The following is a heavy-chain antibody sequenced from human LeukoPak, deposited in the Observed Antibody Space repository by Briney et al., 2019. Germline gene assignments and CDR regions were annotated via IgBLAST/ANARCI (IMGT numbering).Heavy chain of an antibody. V-gene: IGHV1-18*01. D-gene: IGHD3-16*01. J-gene: IGHJ4*02. CDR3: ARVDDNRSSYEGYYFDY. CDR2: ISGYNGNT. Sequence: ASVKVSCKTSGYTFSSYGISWVRQAPGQGLEWMGWISGYNGNTNYAQKAQGRVTMTTDTSTSTAYMELRSLRSDDTAVYYCARVDDNRSSYEGYYFDYWGQGTLVTVSS. CDR1: GYTFSSYG.